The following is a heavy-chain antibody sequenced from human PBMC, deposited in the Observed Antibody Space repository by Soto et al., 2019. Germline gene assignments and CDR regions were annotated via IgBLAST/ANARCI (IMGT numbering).Heavy chain of an antibody. Sequence: GASVKVSCKASGFTFTSSAMQWVRQARGQRLEWMGWIVAYNGNTNYAQKLQGRVTMTTDTSTSTAYMELRSLRSDDTAVYYCARDDRSSTSCYAPSSAFDIWGQGTMVTVSS. V-gene: IGHV1-18*01. CDR3: ARDDRSSTSCYAPSSAFDI. CDR2: IVAYNGNT. CDR1: GFTFTSSA. J-gene: IGHJ3*02. D-gene: IGHD2-2*01.